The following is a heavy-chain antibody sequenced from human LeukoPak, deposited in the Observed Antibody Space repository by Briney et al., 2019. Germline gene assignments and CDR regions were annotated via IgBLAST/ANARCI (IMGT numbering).Heavy chain of an antibody. CDR1: GFTFSSYA. D-gene: IGHD3-22*01. CDR3: ARDTPLDSSGYYSDY. V-gene: IGHV3-30*04. Sequence: GRSLRLSCAASGFTFSSYAMHWVRQAPGKGLEWVAVISYDGSNKYYADSVKGRFTISRDNSKNTLYLQMNSLRAEDTAVYYCARDTPLDSSGYYSDYWGQGTLVTVSS. J-gene: IGHJ4*02. CDR2: ISYDGSNK.